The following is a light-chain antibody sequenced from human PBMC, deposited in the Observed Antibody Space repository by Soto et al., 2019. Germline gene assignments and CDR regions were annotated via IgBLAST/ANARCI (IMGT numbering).Light chain of an antibody. CDR2: DTS. J-gene: IGLJ3*02. Sequence: QAVVTQEPSLTVSPGGTVTLTCGSSTGAVTSGHYPYWFQQKPGQAPRTLIHDTSNKHSWTPARFSGSLLGGKAALTLSGAQPEDEAEYYCLLSYSGASWVFGGGTKLTVL. CDR1: TGAVTSGHY. CDR3: LLSYSGASWV. V-gene: IGLV7-46*01.